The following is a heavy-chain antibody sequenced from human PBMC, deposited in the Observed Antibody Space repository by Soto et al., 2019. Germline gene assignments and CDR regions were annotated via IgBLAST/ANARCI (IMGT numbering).Heavy chain of an antibody. CDR1: GYIFVNYV. CDR2: ISPYSGNT. CDR3: AMVANYVPHTPLDV. D-gene: IGHD3-16*01. J-gene: IGHJ6*02. Sequence: QVQLVQSGDEVRKPGSSVKVSCKASGYIFVNYVIAWVRQAPGQGVEWMGWISPYSGNTHYASKVQGRITMTTDTSTSTAYMDLGRLTSGDTAVSDWAMVANYVPHTPLDVWGQGTTVTVSS. V-gene: IGHV1-18*01.